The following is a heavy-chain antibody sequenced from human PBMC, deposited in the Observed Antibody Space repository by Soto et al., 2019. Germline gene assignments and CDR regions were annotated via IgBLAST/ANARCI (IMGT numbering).Heavy chain of an antibody. CDR2: IKGDGSST. J-gene: IGHJ2*01. Sequence: EVQLVESGGGLVQPGGSLRLSCAASGFTFSSYWMHWIRQGPGKGLVWVSRIKGDGSSTSYADSVKGRFTISRDNAKNTVYLQMNSLGAEDTAVYYCARGGYGDWYFDLWGRGPLVTVSS. CDR3: ARGGYGDWYFDL. V-gene: IGHV3-74*01. CDR1: GFTFSSYW. D-gene: IGHD5-18*01.